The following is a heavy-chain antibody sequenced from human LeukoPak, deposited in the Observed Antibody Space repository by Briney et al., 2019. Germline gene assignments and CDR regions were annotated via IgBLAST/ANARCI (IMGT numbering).Heavy chain of an antibody. CDR2: ISAYNGNT. Sequence: ASVTVSFTSSGYTFTSYGISWVRQAPGQGLEWMGWISAYNGNTNYAQKLQGRVTMTTDTSTSTTYMELRSLRSDDTAVYYCARTPSTSETAAGSFDYWGQGTLVTVSS. J-gene: IGHJ4*02. D-gene: IGHD6-13*01. CDR3: ARTPSTSETAAGSFDY. CDR1: GYTFTSYG. V-gene: IGHV1-18*01.